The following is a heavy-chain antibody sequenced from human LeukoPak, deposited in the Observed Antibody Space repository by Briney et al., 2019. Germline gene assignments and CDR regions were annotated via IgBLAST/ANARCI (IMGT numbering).Heavy chain of an antibody. Sequence: SVKVSCKASGGTFSSYAISWVRQAPGQGLEWMGGIIPIFGTANYAQKFQGRVTITTDESTSTAYMELSSLRSEDTAVYYCARDNYAGATWFDPWGQGTLVTVSS. CDR2: IIPIFGTA. CDR3: ARDNYAGATWFDP. D-gene: IGHD1-7*01. J-gene: IGHJ5*02. V-gene: IGHV1-69*05. CDR1: GGTFSSYA.